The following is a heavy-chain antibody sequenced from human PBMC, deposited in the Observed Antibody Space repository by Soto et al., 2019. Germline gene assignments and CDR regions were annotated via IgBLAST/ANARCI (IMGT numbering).Heavy chain of an antibody. CDR2: IYYSGST. CDR3: AKQLGSYYYYGMDV. V-gene: IGHV4-39*01. CDR1: GGSISSSSYY. Sequence: QLQLQESGPGLVKPSETLSLTCTVSGGSISSSSYYWGWIRQPPGKGLEWIGSIYYSGSTYYNPSLKSRVTISVDTSKNQFSLKLSSVTAADTAVYYCAKQLGSYYYYGMDVWGQGTTVTVSS. D-gene: IGHD3-10*01. J-gene: IGHJ6*02.